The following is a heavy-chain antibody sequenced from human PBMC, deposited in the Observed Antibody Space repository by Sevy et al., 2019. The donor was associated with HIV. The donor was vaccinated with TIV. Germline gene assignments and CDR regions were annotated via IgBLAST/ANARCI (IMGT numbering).Heavy chain of an antibody. D-gene: IGHD3-10*01. J-gene: IGHJ5*02. V-gene: IGHV3-11*01. CDR2: ISSSGSTI. CDR1: GFTFSDYY. CDR3: ARERPFYGSGSYALGWFDP. Sequence: GGSLRLSCAASGFTFSDYYMSWIRQAPGKGLEWVSYISSSGSTIYYADSVKGRFTISRDNAKNSMYLQMNSLRAEDTAVYYCARERPFYGSGSYALGWFDPWGQGTLVTVSS.